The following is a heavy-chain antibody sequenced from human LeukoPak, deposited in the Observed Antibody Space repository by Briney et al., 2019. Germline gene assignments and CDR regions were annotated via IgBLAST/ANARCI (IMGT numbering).Heavy chain of an antibody. J-gene: IGHJ3*02. Sequence: ASVKVSCKASGYTFTSYYMHWVRQAPGQGLDWMGTINPTDGDTSYAQKFQGRVTMTRDSSTSTVYMELRSLTSDDTAVYYCARVTSGPPDAFDIWGQGTMVTVSS. V-gene: IGHV1-46*01. CDR2: INPTDGDT. CDR3: ARVTSGPPDAFDI. CDR1: GYTFTSYY.